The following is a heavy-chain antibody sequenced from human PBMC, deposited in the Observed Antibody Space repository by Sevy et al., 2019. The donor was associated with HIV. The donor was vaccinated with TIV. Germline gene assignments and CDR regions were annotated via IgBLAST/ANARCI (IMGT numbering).Heavy chain of an antibody. V-gene: IGHV3-9*01. D-gene: IGHD6-13*01. J-gene: IGHJ6*03. CDR3: ARGVRWVKTGGIAAAGYMDV. CDR1: GFRFEDYG. Sequence: GGSLRLSCAASGFRFEDYGMHWVRRAPGKGLEWVSGIGWNSGSVGYAVSVKGRFTISRDNAKNLLYLQMNSLTSEDTALYYCARGVRWVKTGGIAAAGYMDVWGKGTTVTVSS. CDR2: IGWNSGSV.